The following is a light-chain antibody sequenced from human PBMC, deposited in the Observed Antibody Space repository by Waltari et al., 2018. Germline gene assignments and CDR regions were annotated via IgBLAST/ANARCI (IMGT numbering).Light chain of an antibody. CDR2: EDR. J-gene: IGLJ2*01. CDR3: QGWDSSTDHVV. CDR1: NIGSKS. V-gene: IGLV3-21*02. Sequence: SYVLTQPPSVSVAPGQTARITCGGNNIGSKSVHWYQQKPGQAPVLVVYEDRDRPSGIPGRCSGSNSGNTATLTISRVEAGDEADYYCQGWDSSTDHVVFGGGTKLTVL.